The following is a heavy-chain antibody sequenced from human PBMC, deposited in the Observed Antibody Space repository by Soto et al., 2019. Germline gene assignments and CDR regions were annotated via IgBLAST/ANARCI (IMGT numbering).Heavy chain of an antibody. D-gene: IGHD5-12*01. V-gene: IGHV2-5*02. Sequence: QITLKESGPTLVKPTQTLTLTCTFSGFSLSTSGVGVGWIRQPPGKALEWLALIYWDDDKRYSPSLKSRLTITQDSDKNQVVIKIANMDPVVTATYCCAHARDGYRRQYYFDYGGQGTLVTVSS. CDR1: GFSLSTSGVG. CDR2: IYWDDDK. J-gene: IGHJ4*02. CDR3: AHARDGYRRQYYFDY.